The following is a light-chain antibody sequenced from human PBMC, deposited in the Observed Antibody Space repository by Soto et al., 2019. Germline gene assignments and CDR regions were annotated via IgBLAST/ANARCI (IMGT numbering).Light chain of an antibody. V-gene: IGKV1-5*01. Sequence: DIQMTQSPSTLSASVGDRVTITCRASQSIRYWVAWYQHKPGKAPKLLIYDASTRATGVPTRFSGSRSGAEFTLTINSLQSEDFAVYYCQPYNNWPLTFGGGTKVDIK. CDR2: DAS. CDR1: QSIRYW. J-gene: IGKJ4*01. CDR3: QPYNNWPLT.